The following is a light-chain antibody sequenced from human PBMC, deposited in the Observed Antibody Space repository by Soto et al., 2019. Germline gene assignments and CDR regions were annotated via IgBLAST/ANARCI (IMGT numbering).Light chain of an antibody. J-gene: IGLJ2*01. Sequence: QSVLTQPPSVSGTPGQRVTISCSGSSSNIGTNDAFWYQQLPGTAPNRSNQRPSGVPDRFSGSKSGTSASLAISGLRSEDEADYYCASWDYSLSGVLFGGGTKLTFL. CDR3: ASWDYSLSGVL. CDR2: RSN. CDR1: SSNIGTND. V-gene: IGLV1-47*01.